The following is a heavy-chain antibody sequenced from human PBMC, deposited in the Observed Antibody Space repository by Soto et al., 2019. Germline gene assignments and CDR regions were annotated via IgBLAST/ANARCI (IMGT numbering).Heavy chain of an antibody. J-gene: IGHJ6*03. CDR1: GDSVSSNSAA. CDR3: AGTSSLQRHYMDV. D-gene: IGHD1-7*01. CDR2: TYYRSRWYN. Sequence: SQTLSLTCAISGDSVSSNSAAWNWIRQSPSRGLEWLGRTYYRSRWYNDYAVSVRSRITVNADTSKNQFSLHLNSVTPEDTAVYYCAGTSSLQRHYMDVWDKGTTVTVSS. V-gene: IGHV6-1*01.